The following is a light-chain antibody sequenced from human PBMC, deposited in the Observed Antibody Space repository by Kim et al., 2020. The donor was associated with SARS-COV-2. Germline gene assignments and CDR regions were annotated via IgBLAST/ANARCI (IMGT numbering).Light chain of an antibody. V-gene: IGLV2-14*03. CDR3: TSYTASSTFV. CDR1: SGDVGGYNF. Sequence: QSALTQPASVSGSPGQSITISCTGTSGDVGGYNFVSWYQQQPGEAPKLMIYDVTRRPSGVSYRFSGSKSGNTASLTISGLQAEDEADYYCTSYTASSTFVFGSGTKVTVL. CDR2: DVT. J-gene: IGLJ1*01.